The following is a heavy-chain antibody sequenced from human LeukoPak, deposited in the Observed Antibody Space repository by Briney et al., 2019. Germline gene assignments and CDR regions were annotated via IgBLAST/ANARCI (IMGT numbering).Heavy chain of an antibody. CDR2: IYYSGST. Sequence: PSETLSLTCTVSGGSISSYYWSWIRQPPGKGLEWIGYIYYSGSTNYNPSLKSRVTISVDTSKNQFSLKLSSVTAADTAVYYCARSYRYSSGWRHFDYWGQGTLVTVSS. V-gene: IGHV4-59*01. D-gene: IGHD6-25*01. CDR3: ARSYRYSSGWRHFDY. J-gene: IGHJ4*02. CDR1: GGSISSYY.